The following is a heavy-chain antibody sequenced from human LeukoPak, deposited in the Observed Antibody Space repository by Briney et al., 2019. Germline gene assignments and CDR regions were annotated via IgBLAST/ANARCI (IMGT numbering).Heavy chain of an antibody. Sequence: VASVKVSCKASGYTFSNYGISWVRQAPRQGLEWTGWISGYNGKTDIAQKFQGRVTMTTDTSTSTAYMELRSLRSDDTAVYYCARDLIGGRKDGNYYYGMDVWGQGTTVTVSS. D-gene: IGHD3-9*01. CDR2: ISGYNGKT. V-gene: IGHV1-18*01. CDR1: GYTFSNYG. J-gene: IGHJ6*02. CDR3: ARDLIGGRKDGNYYYGMDV.